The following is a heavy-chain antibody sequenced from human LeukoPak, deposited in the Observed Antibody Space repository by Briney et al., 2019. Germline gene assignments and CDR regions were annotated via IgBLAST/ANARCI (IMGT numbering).Heavy chain of an antibody. D-gene: IGHD3-22*01. CDR1: GFTFINAW. J-gene: IGHJ4*02. CDR2: ISYDGSNK. V-gene: IGHV3-30*01. CDR3: ARDPKVYDSSGYYSPLFDY. Sequence: GGSLRLFCAAFGFTFINAWMHWVRQAPGKGLEWVAVISYDGSNKYYADSVKGRFTISRDNSKNTLYLQMNSLRAEDTAVYYCARDPKVYDSSGYYSPLFDYWGQGTLVTVSS.